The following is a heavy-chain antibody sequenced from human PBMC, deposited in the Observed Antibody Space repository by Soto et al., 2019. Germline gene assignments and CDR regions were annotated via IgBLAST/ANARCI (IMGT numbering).Heavy chain of an antibody. Sequence: GGSLRLSCAASGFTFSNAWMSWVRTAPGKGLEWVGRIKGEADGGTTDYAAPVKGRITISRDHSKGTLYLQMNSLKTEDTAVYYCTTGLSNGYYNFDYWGQGTPVTVSS. V-gene: IGHV3-15*01. J-gene: IGHJ4*02. CDR2: IKGEADGGTT. CDR1: GFTFSNAW. CDR3: TTGLSNGYYNFDY. D-gene: IGHD3-22*01.